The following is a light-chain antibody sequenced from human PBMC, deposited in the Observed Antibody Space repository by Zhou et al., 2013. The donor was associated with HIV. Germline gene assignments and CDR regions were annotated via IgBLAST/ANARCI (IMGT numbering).Light chain of an antibody. CDR3: QQYDNLPLT. CDR1: QGFSSS. J-gene: IGKJ4*01. CDR2: AAS. Sequence: DIQLTQSPSFLSASVEDRVTITCRASQGFSSSLAWYQQKPGKAPKLLIYAASTLQSGVPSRFSGSGSGTEFTLTISSLQPEDFATYSCQQYDNLPLTFGGGTKVEIK. V-gene: IGKV1-9*01.